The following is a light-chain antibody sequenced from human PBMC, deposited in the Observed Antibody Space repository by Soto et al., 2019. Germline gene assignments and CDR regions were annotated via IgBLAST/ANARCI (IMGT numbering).Light chain of an antibody. J-gene: IGKJ5*01. CDR2: DAS. CDR3: QQYNNLIT. V-gene: IGKV3D-15*01. Sequence: IVFTPAPVPLSLSPGERAPLSCRASQTVSNQLAWYQQKPGQAPRLLIYDASRRVTGIPARFSGSGSGTEFTLTISSLQSEDFAVYYCQQYNNLITFGQATRLEIK. CDR1: QTVSNQ.